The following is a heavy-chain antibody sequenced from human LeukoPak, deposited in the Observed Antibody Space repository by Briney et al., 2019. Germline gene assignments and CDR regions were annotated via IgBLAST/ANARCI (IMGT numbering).Heavy chain of an antibody. CDR1: GFTFSSYD. Sequence: PGGSLRLSCAASGFTFSSYDMHWVRRPTGKGLEWVSAIGTAGDTYYSHSVQGRFTISRENAKNSLYLHMNSLSAGDTAVYFCARGHMLTGYYNFAWFDPWGQGTLVTVSS. CDR3: ARGHMLTGYYNFAWFDP. CDR2: IGTAGDT. V-gene: IGHV3-13*01. D-gene: IGHD3-9*01. J-gene: IGHJ5*02.